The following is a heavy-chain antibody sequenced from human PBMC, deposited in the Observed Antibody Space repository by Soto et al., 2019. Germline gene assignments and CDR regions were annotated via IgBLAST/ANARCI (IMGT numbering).Heavy chain of an antibody. D-gene: IGHD6-19*01. CDR1: GLIFSDYH. Sequence: EVQLVESGGGLVQPGGSLRLSCAASGLIFSDYHMDWVRQAPGKGLEWVGRIRRKANSYTTEYAASVKGRFTISRDDSKNSLYLQMNSLKTEDTAVYYCAMLGGWSGGSNDMGVGGQGTTVTVSS. CDR2: IRRKANSYTT. CDR3: AMLGGWSGGSNDMGV. J-gene: IGHJ6*02. V-gene: IGHV3-72*01.